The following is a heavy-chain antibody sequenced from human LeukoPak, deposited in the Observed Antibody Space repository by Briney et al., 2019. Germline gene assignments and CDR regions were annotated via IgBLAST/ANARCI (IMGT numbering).Heavy chain of an antibody. Sequence: GGSLRLSCAVSGLHFSNFWMAWVRQAPGKGLEWVANVNQDGSKKYYVDSVKGRFTISRDNAESSLYLQMNSLRAEDTAVYSCAVSRLRAGYDIWSQGTVVSVSS. CDR2: VNQDGSKK. CDR1: GLHFSNFW. CDR3: AVSRLRAGYDI. D-gene: IGHD4-17*01. J-gene: IGHJ3*02. V-gene: IGHV3-7*01.